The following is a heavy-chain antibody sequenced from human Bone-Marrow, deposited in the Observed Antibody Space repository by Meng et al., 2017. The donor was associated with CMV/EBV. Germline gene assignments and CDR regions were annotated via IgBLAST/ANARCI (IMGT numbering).Heavy chain of an antibody. V-gene: IGHV4-34*01. CDR2: TNRGGST. CDR1: GSLCHYC. CDR3: ARGRRSSIFGVVSRFDP. Sequence: GSLCHYCSRWLRQPPGQGLEWVGTTNRGGSTTYTPSLKSQVTISADTSKGQVSLKLDSVTAADTAVYFCARGRRSSIFGVVSRFDPWGQGTLVTVSS. D-gene: IGHD3-3*01. J-gene: IGHJ5*02.